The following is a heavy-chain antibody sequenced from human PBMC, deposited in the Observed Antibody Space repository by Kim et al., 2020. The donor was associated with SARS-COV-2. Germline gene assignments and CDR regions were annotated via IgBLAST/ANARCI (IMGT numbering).Heavy chain of an antibody. CDR2: STI. D-gene: IGHD3-16*01. J-gene: IGHJ4*02. V-gene: IGHV3-48*01. Sequence: STIDYAGPAEGQFTHSRENAKNSMYLQMNSLRSENTAVYYCARVRGGANDYWGQGTLVTVSS. CDR3: ARVRGGANDY.